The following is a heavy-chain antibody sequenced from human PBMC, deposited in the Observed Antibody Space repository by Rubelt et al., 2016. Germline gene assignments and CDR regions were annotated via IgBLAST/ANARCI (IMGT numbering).Heavy chain of an antibody. CDR3: ATVFTHRHAFDI. J-gene: IGHJ3*02. CDR1: GGSFSGYY. D-gene: IGHD3-16*01. CDR2: INHSGST. Sequence: WGAGLLKPSETLSLTCAVYGGSFSGYYWSWIRQPPGKGLEWIGEINHSGSTNYNPSLKSRVTISVDTSKNQFSLKLSSVTAADTAVYYCATVFTHRHAFDIWGQGTMVTVSS. V-gene: IGHV4-34*01.